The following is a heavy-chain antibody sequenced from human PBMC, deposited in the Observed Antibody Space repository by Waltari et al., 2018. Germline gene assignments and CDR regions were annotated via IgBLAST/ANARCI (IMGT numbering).Heavy chain of an antibody. J-gene: IGHJ4*02. CDR3: ARGVPGHRITIFGPGRIYFDY. CDR2: INHSGST. Sequence: QVQLQQWGAGLLKPSETLSLTCAVYGGSFSGYYWSWIRQPPGKGLEWIGEINHSGSTNYNPSLKSRVTISVDTSKNQFSLKLSSVTAADTAVYYCARGVPGHRITIFGPGRIYFDYWGQGTLVTVSS. D-gene: IGHD3-3*01. CDR1: GGSFSGYY. V-gene: IGHV4-34*01.